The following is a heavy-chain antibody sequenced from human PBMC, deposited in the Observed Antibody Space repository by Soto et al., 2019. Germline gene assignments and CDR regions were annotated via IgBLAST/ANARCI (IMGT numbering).Heavy chain of an antibody. Sequence: SENLSLTCAVYGGSFSGYYWSWIRQPPGKGLEWIGEINHSGSTNYNPSLKSRVTISVDTSKNQFSLMLSSVTAADTSVYYCARVPRYSSTWYSNWFDPWGQVTLFTVS. J-gene: IGHJ5*02. D-gene: IGHD6-13*01. CDR1: GGSFSGYY. CDR3: ARVPRYSSTWYSNWFDP. CDR2: INHSGST. V-gene: IGHV4-34*01.